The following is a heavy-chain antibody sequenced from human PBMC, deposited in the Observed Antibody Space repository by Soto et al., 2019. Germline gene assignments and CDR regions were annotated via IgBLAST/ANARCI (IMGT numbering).Heavy chain of an antibody. CDR2: IYYSGST. CDR3: ARIVVVVAATKGNWFDP. D-gene: IGHD2-15*01. Sequence: SETLSLTCTVSGGSISSYYWSWIRQPPGKGLEWIGYIYYSGSTNYNPSLKSRVTISVDTSKNQFSLKLSSVTAADTAVYYCARIVVVVAATKGNWFDPWGQGTLVTVSS. CDR1: GGSISSYY. J-gene: IGHJ5*02. V-gene: IGHV4-59*12.